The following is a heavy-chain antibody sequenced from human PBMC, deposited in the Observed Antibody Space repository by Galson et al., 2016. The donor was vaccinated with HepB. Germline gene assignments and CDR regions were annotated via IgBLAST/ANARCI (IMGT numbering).Heavy chain of an antibody. CDR3: TKWSRYFDGGDAFDI. CDR2: IDTVGGDT. Sequence: SLRLACAAYGVTVSRYPMSGVRQAPGAGLEWVSGIDTVGGDTYYADSVKGRFTISRDNSKNTLYVHMNSLRAEDTAVYFCTKWSRYFDGGDAFDIWGQGTMVTVSS. J-gene: IGHJ3*02. CDR1: GVTVSRYP. D-gene: IGHD3-9*01. V-gene: IGHV3-23*01.